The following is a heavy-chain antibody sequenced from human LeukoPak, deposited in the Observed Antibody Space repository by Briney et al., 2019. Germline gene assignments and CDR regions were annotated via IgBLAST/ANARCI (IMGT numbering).Heavy chain of an antibody. V-gene: IGHV3-23*01. J-gene: IGHJ4*02. CDR3: ARDHEYCGYPTSDF. D-gene: IGHD2-21*01. CDR2: IKGSAVAT. Sequence: GGSLRLSCVASGFTFSSFIMTWVRQAPGKGLEWVSTIKGSAVATFYADSVKDRFTISRDNSKTTLYLQMNSLRAEDTALYFCARDHEYCGYPTSDFGGQGTLVTVSS. CDR1: GFTFSSFI.